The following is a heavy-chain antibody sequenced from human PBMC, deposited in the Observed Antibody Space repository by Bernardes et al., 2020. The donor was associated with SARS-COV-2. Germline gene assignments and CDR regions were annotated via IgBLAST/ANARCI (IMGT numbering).Heavy chain of an antibody. V-gene: IGHV1-2*02. CDR2: INPKSGAT. Sequence: ASVKVSCKASGYPFTDYYIHWVRQPPGQGLEWMGWINPKSGATMSAPEFRGRVTVSRDSSISTASLEISRPTSDDTATYYCAREESRNWYGNLDSWGPGTLVTVSS. CDR3: AREESRNWYGNLDS. D-gene: IGHD6-13*01. J-gene: IGHJ4*02. CDR1: GYPFTDYY.